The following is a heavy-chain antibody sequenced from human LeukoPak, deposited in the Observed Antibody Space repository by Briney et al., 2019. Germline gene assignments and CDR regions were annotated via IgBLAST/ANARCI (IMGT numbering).Heavy chain of an antibody. V-gene: IGHV1-18*01. CDR1: GYTFTSYG. CDR3: ARELTCSGGSCYSRYDYYYYGMDV. D-gene: IGHD2-15*01. CDR2: ISAYNGNT. J-gene: IGHJ6*02. Sequence: ASVKVSRKASGYTFTSYGISWVRQAPGQGLEWMGWISAYNGNTNYAQKLQGRVTMTTDTSTSTAYMELRSLRSDDTAVYYCARELTCSGGSCYSRYDYYYYGMDVWGQGTTVTVSS.